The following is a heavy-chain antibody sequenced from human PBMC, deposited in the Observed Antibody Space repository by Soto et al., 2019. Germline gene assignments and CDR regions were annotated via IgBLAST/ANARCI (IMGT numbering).Heavy chain of an antibody. D-gene: IGHD3-22*01. CDR2: IIPIFGTA. V-gene: IGHV1-69*06. J-gene: IGHJ5*02. CDR1: GGTFSSYA. CDR3: AREPPYYYDSSGYYPNWFDP. Sequence: SVKVSCKASGGTFSSYAISWVRQAPGQGLEWMGGIIPIFGTANYAQKFQGRVTITADKSTSTAYMELSSLRSEDTAVYYCAREPPYYYDSSGYYPNWFDPWGQGTLVTVSS.